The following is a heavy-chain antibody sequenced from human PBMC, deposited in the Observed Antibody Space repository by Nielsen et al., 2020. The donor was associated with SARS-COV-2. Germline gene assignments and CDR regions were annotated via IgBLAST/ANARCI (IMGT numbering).Heavy chain of an antibody. V-gene: IGHV5-10-1*01. D-gene: IGHD3-3*02. CDR3: ARHSTLGTFPFDS. CDR2: IDPSDSYT. CDR1: GYDFTTYW. Sequence: GESLKISCQASGYDFTTYWISWVRQMPGKGLEWMGRIDPSDSYTNYNPSFQGHVVMSADKAITTAYVQWSSLKASDTAMYYCARHSTLGTFPFDSWGQGTLVTVSS. J-gene: IGHJ4*02.